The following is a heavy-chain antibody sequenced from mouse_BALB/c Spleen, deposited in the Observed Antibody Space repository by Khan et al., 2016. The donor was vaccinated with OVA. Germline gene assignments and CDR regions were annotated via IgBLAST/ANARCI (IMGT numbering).Heavy chain of an antibody. CDR2: IDPFNGGT. J-gene: IGHJ3*01. V-gene: IGHV1S135*01. CDR1: GYSFTSYY. CDR3: ARGAFGY. Sequence: VQLQQSGPELMKPGASVNISCKASGYSFTSYYIHWVKQSHGKSLEWIGYIDPFNGGTDYNQKFKGKATWTVDKSSSTAYMHLSSLTSEVSAFYYCARGAFGYWGQGTLVTVSA.